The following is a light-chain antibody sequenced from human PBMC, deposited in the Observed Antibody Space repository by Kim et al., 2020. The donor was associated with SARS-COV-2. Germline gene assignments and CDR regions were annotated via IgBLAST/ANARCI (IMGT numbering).Light chain of an antibody. V-gene: IGKV3-11*01. J-gene: IGKJ3*01. CDR1: QSLSDY. CDR2: YAS. CDR3: QQCLNWSFT. Sequence: LTPGESATLSCRASQSLSDYFAWYQQKPGQAPRLLIYYASNRATGIPARFSGSGSGTDYTLTISSLEPEDFAVYYCQQCLNWSFTFGPGTKVDIK.